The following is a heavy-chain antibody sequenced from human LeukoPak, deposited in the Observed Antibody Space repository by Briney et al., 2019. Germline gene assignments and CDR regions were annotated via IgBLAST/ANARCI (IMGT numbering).Heavy chain of an antibody. D-gene: IGHD2-15*01. Sequence: ASVKVSCKASGYTFTSYGISWVRQAPGQGLEWMGWISAYNGNTNYAQKLQGRVTMTTDTSTSTAYMELGSLRSDDTAVYYCARARGGTVLYYYYYMDVWGKGTTVTVSS. CDR1: GYTFTSYG. CDR2: ISAYNGNT. V-gene: IGHV1-18*01. CDR3: ARARGGTVLYYYYYMDV. J-gene: IGHJ6*03.